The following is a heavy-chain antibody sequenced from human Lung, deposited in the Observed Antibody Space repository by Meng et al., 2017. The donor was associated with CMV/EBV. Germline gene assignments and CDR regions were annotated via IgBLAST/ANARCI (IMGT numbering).Heavy chain of an antibody. CDR1: GGFLSGYY. Sequence: SETLSLXCGIYGGFLSGYYWSWIRQTPGKGLEWIGEIRHSGDTTNYNPSLKSRVTISIDTSKKQFSLKLSAVTAADTAVYYCARQYSSAYYSDYWGQGTLVTVSS. D-gene: IGHD6-6*01. CDR3: ARQYSSAYYSDY. CDR2: IRHSGDTT. J-gene: IGHJ4*02. V-gene: IGHV4-34*01.